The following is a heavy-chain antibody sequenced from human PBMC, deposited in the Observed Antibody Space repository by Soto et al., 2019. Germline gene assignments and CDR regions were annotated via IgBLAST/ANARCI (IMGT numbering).Heavy chain of an antibody. Sequence: EVQLVESGGGLVKPGGSLRLSFAASGFIFTRYSMNWVRQAPGKGLEWVSSISSTTNYIYSGDSMKGRFTISRYNAKNSLFLEMNSLRSEDTAVYYCARESEDLTSNFDYWGQGTLVTVSS. CDR3: ARESEDLTSNFDY. V-gene: IGHV3-21*06. CDR2: ISSTTNYI. CDR1: GFIFTRYS. J-gene: IGHJ4*02.